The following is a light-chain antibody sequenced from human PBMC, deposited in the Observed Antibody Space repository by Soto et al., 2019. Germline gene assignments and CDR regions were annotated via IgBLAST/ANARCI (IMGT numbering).Light chain of an antibody. J-gene: IGLJ3*02. Sequence: QAVVTQEPPLTVSPGGTVTLTCASSTGAVTSRHYPYWLQQKPGQAPRILIYDTNKKHSWTPARFSGSLLGDKAALTLSGALPEDEADYYCFLTDSGVRTVVGGGTKRTVL. CDR1: TGAVTSRHY. CDR3: FLTDSGVRTV. V-gene: IGLV7-46*01. CDR2: DTN.